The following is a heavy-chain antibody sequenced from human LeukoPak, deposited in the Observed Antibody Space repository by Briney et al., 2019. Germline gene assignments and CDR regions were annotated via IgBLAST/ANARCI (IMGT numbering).Heavy chain of an antibody. CDR1: GYTFTSYW. D-gene: IGHD3-10*01. J-gene: IGHJ2*01. CDR3: ARLGGDTYYFGSASYPNWYFDL. CDR2: IYPDDSDT. Sequence: GESLKISCQASGYTFTSYWIGWVRQMPGKGLECMGIIYPDDSDTTYSPSFQDQVTISADKSFSTAYLQWSSLKAWDTAIYYCARLGGDTYYFGSASYPNWYFDLWGRGTLVTVSS. V-gene: IGHV5-51*01.